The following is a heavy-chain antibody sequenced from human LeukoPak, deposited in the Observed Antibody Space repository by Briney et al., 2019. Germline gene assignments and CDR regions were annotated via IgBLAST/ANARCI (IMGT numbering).Heavy chain of an antibody. CDR1: VYTFTPSY. V-gene: IGHV1-2*02. CDR3: AIHSGIDGKTRWFDP. CDR2: IKPNRGVT. D-gene: IGHD1-20*01. Sequence: ASLKVSCKASVYTFTPSYMHSVRQAPGDGREWMGWIKPNRGVTHYVQKFHGKVTMTRDTSISTAYMELSMLRSDDTAVYYCAIHSGIDGKTRWFDPWGQGTLVIVS. J-gene: IGHJ5*02.